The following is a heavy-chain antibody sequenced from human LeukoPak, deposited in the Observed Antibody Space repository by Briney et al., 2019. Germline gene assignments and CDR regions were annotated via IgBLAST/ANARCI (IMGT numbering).Heavy chain of an antibody. CDR3: ARGGYGANDDAFDI. V-gene: IGHV3-30-3*01. Sequence: GRSLRLSCAASGFTFSSYAMHWVRQAPGKGLEWVAVISYDGSNKYYADSVKGRFTISRDNSKNTLYLQMNSLRAEDTAVYYCARGGYGANDDAFDIWGQGTMVTVSS. D-gene: IGHD4-23*01. CDR1: GFTFSSYA. CDR2: ISYDGSNK. J-gene: IGHJ3*02.